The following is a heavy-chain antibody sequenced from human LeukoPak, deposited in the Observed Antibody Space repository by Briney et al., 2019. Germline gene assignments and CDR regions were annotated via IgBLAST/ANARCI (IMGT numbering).Heavy chain of an antibody. CDR3: SIDKGQILGYYFVY. V-gene: IGHV3-9*03. CDR2: MCRNSGSI. J-gene: IGHJ4*01. CDR1: GFTFGNNA. D-gene: IGHD2-8*02. Sequence: GGSLSLTCTASGFTFGNNAFHWVRNRPGKGQGRVSVMCRNSGSIAYANSLKGRFTTSIDNAKTPLFSQINSLRAEAMAFFYYSIDKGQILGYYFVYRGHGALGTVCS.